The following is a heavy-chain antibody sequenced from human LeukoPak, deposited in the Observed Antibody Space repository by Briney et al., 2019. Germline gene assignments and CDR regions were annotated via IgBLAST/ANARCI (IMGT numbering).Heavy chain of an antibody. D-gene: IGHD3-10*01. CDR1: GFTFSSNS. V-gene: IGHV3-23*01. J-gene: IGHJ4*02. Sequence: PGGSLRLSCAATGFTFSSNSMSWVRQAPGKGLEWVSVISAGGGSTYYADSVKGRFIIPRDNSKNTLYLQMNSLRAEDTAVYYCAKVTSGYWGQGTLVTVSS. CDR3: AKVTSGY. CDR2: ISAGGGST.